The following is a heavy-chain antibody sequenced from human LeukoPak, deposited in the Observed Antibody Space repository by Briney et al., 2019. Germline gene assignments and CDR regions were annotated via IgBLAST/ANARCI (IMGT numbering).Heavy chain of an antibody. CDR3: ARGRLPIAAAVPFDY. J-gene: IGHJ4*02. V-gene: IGHV4-34*01. CDR1: GGSFSGYY. D-gene: IGHD6-13*01. CDR2: INHSGST. Sequence: PSDTLSLTCAVYGGSFSGYYWRWIRQPPGKGLEWIGEINHSGSTNYNPSLKSRVTISVDTSKNQFSLMLSSVTAADTAVYYCARGRLPIAAAVPFDYWGQGTMVAVS.